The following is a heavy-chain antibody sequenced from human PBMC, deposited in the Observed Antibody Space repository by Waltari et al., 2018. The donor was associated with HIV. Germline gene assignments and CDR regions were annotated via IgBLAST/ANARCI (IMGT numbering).Heavy chain of an antibody. J-gene: IGHJ3*01. D-gene: IGHD6-6*01. CDR3: VRAGRSSDGFDV. CDR1: GFTFSRYW. Sequence: EVQLVESGGGLVQPGGSLRLSCGASGFTFSRYWMHWVRQAPGKGLVWVSRIESDGASTNYADSVKGRVTISRDNAKNTLSPQMNSLSVEDTAVYYCVRAGRSSDGFDVWGQGTMVTVSS. CDR2: IESDGAST. V-gene: IGHV3-74*01.